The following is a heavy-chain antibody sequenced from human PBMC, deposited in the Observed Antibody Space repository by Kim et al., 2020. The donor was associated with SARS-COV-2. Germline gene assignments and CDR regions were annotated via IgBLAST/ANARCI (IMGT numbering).Heavy chain of an antibody. J-gene: IGHJ6*02. V-gene: IGHV3-21*01. CDR3: ARVVGWELLPSYGMDV. D-gene: IGHD1-26*01. CDR1: GFTFSSYS. CDR2: ISSSSSYI. Sequence: GGSLRLSCAASGFTFSSYSMNWVRQAPGKGLEWVSSISSSSSYIYYADSVKGRFTISRDNAKNSLYLQMNSLRAEDTAVYYCARVVGWELLPSYGMDVWGQGTTVTVSS.